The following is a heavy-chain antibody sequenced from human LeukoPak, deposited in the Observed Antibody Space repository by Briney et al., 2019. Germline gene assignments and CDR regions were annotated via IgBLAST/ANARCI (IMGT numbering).Heavy chain of an antibody. Sequence: GTSLRLSCEASGFIFNHYALHWVRQAPHKWLEWVAVIWSDGTNRYYADSVKGRFSIFRDDSQKRVFLQMNSLRAEDTAVYYCVRDAQRGFDYSNSLQYWGQGALVTVSS. CDR3: VRDAQRGFDYSNSLQY. V-gene: IGHV3-33*01. CDR2: IWSDGTNR. D-gene: IGHD4-11*01. CDR1: GFIFNHYA. J-gene: IGHJ4*02.